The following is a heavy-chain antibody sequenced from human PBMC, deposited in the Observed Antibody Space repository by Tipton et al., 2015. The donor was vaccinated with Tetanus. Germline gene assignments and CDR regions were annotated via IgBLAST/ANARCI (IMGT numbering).Heavy chain of an antibody. J-gene: IGHJ4*02. D-gene: IGHD2-21*02. CDR3: ARRGGGDLDH. Sequence: QLVQSGAEQRKPGASVKVSCKASGYTFTNYWIGWVRQMPGKGLEWMGIIYPGDSDTRYSPSFQGQVTISADKSITTAYLQWSSLRASDTAMYYCARRGGGDLDHWGQGTLVTVSS. V-gene: IGHV5-51*01. CDR2: IYPGDSDT. CDR1: GYTFTNYW.